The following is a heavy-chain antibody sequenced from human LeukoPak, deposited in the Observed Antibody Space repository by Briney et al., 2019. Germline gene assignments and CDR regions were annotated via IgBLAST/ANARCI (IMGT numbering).Heavy chain of an antibody. CDR1: GGTFSSYA. V-gene: IGHV1-69*13. J-gene: IGHJ4*02. D-gene: IGHD2-21*02. Sequence: SVKVSCKASGGTFSSYAISWVRQAPGQGLEWMGGIIPIFGTANYAQKFQGRVTITADESTSTAYMELSSLRSEDTAVYYCARDLLAYCGGDCYSGYWGQGTLVTVSS. CDR2: IIPIFGTA. CDR3: ARDLLAYCGGDCYSGY.